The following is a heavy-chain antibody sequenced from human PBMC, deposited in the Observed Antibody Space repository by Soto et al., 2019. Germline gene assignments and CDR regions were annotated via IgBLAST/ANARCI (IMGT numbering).Heavy chain of an antibody. CDR3: AKERVRYLED. J-gene: IGHJ4*02. V-gene: IGHV3-9*01. CDR2: ISWNSVSI. Sequence: EVQLVESGGGLVQPGRSLRLSCAASGFSFDDYAMHWVRQAPGKGLEWISGISWNSVSIDYADSVKGRFIISRDNAKKSLYLQMNNLRAEDTALYYCAKERVRYLEDWGQGTLVTVSS. D-gene: IGHD3-9*01. CDR1: GFSFDDYA.